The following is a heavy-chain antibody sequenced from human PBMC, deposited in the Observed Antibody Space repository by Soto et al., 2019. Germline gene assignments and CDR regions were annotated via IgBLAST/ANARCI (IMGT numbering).Heavy chain of an antibody. CDR3: ARDRAGFLDLYDYYGMGV. V-gene: IGHV3-21*01. J-gene: IGHJ6*02. Sequence: GGSLRLSCAASGFTFSSYSMNWVRQAPGKGLEWVSSISSSSSYIYYADSVKGRFTISRDNAKNSLYLQMNSLRAEDTAVYYCARDRAGFLDLYDYYGMGVWGQGIRVTVPS. D-gene: IGHD3-3*01. CDR1: GFTFSSYS. CDR2: ISSSSSYI.